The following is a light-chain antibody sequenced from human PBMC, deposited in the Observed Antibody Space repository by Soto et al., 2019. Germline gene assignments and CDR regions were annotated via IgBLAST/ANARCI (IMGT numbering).Light chain of an antibody. CDR2: DAS. CDR1: QGLSTD. V-gene: IGKV1-13*02. Sequence: AIQLTQSPSSLSASLGDRGSITCRASQGLSTDLAWYQPKPGRPPKLLIYDASSLERGVPSRFSGSGSGTDFTLTISSLQPEDFATYYCQQFYIYPRTFGQGTKVEIK. J-gene: IGKJ1*01. CDR3: QQFYIYPRT.